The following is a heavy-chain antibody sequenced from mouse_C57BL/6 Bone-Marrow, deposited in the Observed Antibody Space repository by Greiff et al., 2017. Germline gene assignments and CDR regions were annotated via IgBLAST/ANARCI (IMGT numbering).Heavy chain of an antibody. D-gene: IGHD1-1*01. CDR3: ARSGSSPYAMDY. V-gene: IGHV7-3*01. Sequence: EVQRVESGGGLVQPGGSLSLSCAASGFTFTDYYMSWVRQPPGKALEWLGFIRNKANGYTTEYSASVKGRLTISRDNSQSILYLQMNALRAEDSATYYCARSGSSPYAMDYWGQGTSVTVSS. CDR2: IRNKANGYTT. J-gene: IGHJ4*01. CDR1: GFTFTDYY.